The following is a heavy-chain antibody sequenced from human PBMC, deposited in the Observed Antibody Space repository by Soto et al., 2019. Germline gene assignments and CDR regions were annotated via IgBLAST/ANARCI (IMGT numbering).Heavy chain of an antibody. CDR2: IKQDGSEK. Sequence: EVHLVESGGGLAQPGGSLSLSCAASGLTLSSYWMTWFRQAPGKGLEWVANIKQDGSEKYYVDSVKGRFTISRDNAKNSLYLQMNNLRVEDTAVYYCARGEAIGDDPWGHGTLVTVSS. J-gene: IGHJ5*02. V-gene: IGHV3-7*01. CDR3: ARGEAIGDDP. CDR1: GLTLSSYW. D-gene: IGHD3-10*01.